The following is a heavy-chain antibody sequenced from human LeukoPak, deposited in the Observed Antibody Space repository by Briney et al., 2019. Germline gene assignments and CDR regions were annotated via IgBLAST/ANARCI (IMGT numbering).Heavy chain of an antibody. D-gene: IGHD6-19*01. J-gene: IGHJ4*02. CDR3: AKASTGYSSGWYGDY. CDR2: ISGSGGST. V-gene: IGHV3-23*01. CDR1: GFTFSSYA. Sequence: GGSLRLSCAASGFTFSSYAMSWVRQARGKGLERVSAISGSGGSTYYADSVKGRFTISRDNSKNTLYLQMNSLRAEDTAVYYCAKASTGYSSGWYGDYWGQGTLVTVSS.